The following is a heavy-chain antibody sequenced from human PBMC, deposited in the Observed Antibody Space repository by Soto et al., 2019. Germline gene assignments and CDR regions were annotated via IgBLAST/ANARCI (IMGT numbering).Heavy chain of an antibody. CDR3: ARALASEFGDDAFDI. J-gene: IGHJ3*02. Sequence: GGSLRLSCAASGFIFSDYEMNWVRQAPGKGLEWVSYISTGGRNIYYADSVRGRFTISRDNDNNSLYLQMNSLRAEDTAVYYCARALASEFGDDAFDIWGQGTMVTVSS. V-gene: IGHV3-48*03. CDR2: ISTGGRNI. CDR1: GFIFSDYE. D-gene: IGHD3-10*01.